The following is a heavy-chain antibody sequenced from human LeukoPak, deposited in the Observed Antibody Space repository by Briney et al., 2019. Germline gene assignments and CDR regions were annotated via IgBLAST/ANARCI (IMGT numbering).Heavy chain of an antibody. D-gene: IGHD2-2*01. CDR3: ARGAHCSSTSCFHVGWFDP. CDR2: ISYDGSNK. J-gene: IGHJ5*02. V-gene: IGHV3-30-3*01. CDR1: GFTFSSYA. Sequence: GGSLRLSCAASGFTFSSYAMHWVRQAPGKGLEWVAVISYDGSNKYYADSVKGRFTISRDNSKNTLYLQMNSLRAEDTAVYYCARGAHCSSTSCFHVGWFDPWGRGTLVTVSS.